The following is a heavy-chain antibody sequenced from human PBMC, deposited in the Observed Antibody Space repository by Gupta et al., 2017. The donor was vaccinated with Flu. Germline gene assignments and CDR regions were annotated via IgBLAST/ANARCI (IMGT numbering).Heavy chain of an antibody. Sequence: GWVANINEDGSTKNYVDSVKGRFTISRDNARNSLFLQMDSLRAEDTAVYYCARDRAYDCFDYWGQGTLVTVSS. CDR2: INEDGSTK. CDR3: ARDRAYDCFDY. D-gene: IGHD5-12*01. J-gene: IGHJ4*02. V-gene: IGHV3-7*01.